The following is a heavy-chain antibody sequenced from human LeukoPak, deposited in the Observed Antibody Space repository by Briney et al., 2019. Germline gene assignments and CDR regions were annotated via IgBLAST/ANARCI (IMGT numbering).Heavy chain of an antibody. V-gene: IGHV3-53*01. Sequence: PGGSLRLSCAVSGFSVNTDYMTWVRQAPGKGLEWVSVIYSGGNTYYADSVKGRFTISKDNSKNMLYLQMNDLRDEDTAIYYCARERWGIRIFGHFDLWGQGTLVTVSS. D-gene: IGHD3-9*01. CDR3: ARERWGIRIFGHFDL. CDR2: IYSGGNT. J-gene: IGHJ4*02. CDR1: GFSVNTDY.